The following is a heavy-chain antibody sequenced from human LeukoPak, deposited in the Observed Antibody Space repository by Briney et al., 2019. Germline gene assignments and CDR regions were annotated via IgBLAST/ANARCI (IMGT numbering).Heavy chain of an antibody. CDR2: ISWNSGSI. D-gene: IGHD3-3*01. J-gene: IGHJ3*02. CDR1: GFTFDDYA. Sequence: PGRSLRLSCAASGFTFDDYAMHWVRQAPGKGLEWVSGISWNSGSIGYADSVKGRFTISRDNAKNSLYLQMNSLRAEDMALYYCAKGLWKGRLYDAFDIWGQGTMVTVSS. V-gene: IGHV3-9*03. CDR3: AKGLWKGRLYDAFDI.